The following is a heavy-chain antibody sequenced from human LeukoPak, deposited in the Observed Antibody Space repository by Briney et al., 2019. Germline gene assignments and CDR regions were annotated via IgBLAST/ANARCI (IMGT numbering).Heavy chain of an antibody. V-gene: IGHV3-48*02. J-gene: IGHJ4*02. CDR1: GFTLSSYS. D-gene: IGHD3-10*01. CDR2: ISSSSSTI. Sequence: PGGSLRLSCAASGFTLSSYSMNWVRQAPGKGLEWVSYISSSSSTIYYADSLKGRSTISRDNAKKSLYLQMNSLRDEDTAVYYCARGVRYLDYWGQGTLVTVSS. CDR3: ARGVRYLDY.